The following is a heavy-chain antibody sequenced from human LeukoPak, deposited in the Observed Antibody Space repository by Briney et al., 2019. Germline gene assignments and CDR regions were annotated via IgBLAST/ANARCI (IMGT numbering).Heavy chain of an antibody. V-gene: IGHV3-11*01. Sequence: GGSLRLSGAASGFKFNDYYMTWIRQAPGHGLEWVSYVSPSGNAVFYADSVKGRFTISRDNARRSLYLQMNSLRDEDTAVYYCARVRVVTAISSLSHWGQGTLVTVSS. D-gene: IGHD2-21*02. J-gene: IGHJ4*02. CDR3: ARVRVVTAISSLSH. CDR1: GFKFNDYY. CDR2: VSPSGNAV.